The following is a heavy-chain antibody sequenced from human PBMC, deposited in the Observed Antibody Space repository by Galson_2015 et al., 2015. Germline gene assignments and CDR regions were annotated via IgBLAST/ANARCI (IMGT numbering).Heavy chain of an antibody. Sequence: SLRLSCAASGFTFSSYWMHWVRHAPGKGLVWVSRINRDGSSTSYADSVKGRFTISRDNTKNTLYLQMNSLRAEDTAVYYCARPNRGGYYYDSSGYYPDAFDIWGQGTMVTVSS. CDR1: GFTFSSYW. V-gene: IGHV3-74*01. J-gene: IGHJ3*02. D-gene: IGHD3-22*01. CDR3: ARPNRGGYYYDSSGYYPDAFDI. CDR2: INRDGSST.